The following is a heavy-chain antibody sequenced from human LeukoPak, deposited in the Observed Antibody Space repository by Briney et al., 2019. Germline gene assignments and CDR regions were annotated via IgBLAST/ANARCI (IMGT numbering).Heavy chain of an antibody. D-gene: IGHD3-10*01. CDR3: ARPHPLYGAGSFAF. V-gene: IGHV4-59*08. J-gene: IGHJ4*02. CDR1: GGSIRSYF. Sequence: SETLSLTCSVSGGSIRSYFWSWIRQAPGKGLEWIGHIYHSGNTNYNPSLKSRVTMSRDTSNSQLSLKLSSVTAADTAVYYCARPHPLYGAGSFAFWGQGNLVIVSS. CDR2: IYHSGNT.